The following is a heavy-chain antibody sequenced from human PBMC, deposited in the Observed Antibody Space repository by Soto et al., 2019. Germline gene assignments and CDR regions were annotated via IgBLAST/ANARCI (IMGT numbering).Heavy chain of an antibody. CDR1: GGSISSGGYY. Sequence: PSETLSLTCTVSGGSISSGGYYWSWIRQHPGKGLEWIGYIYYSGSTYYNPSLKSRVTISADTSKNQFSLKLSSVTAADTAVYYCARLAQQLTWFDPWGQGTLVTVSS. CDR3: ARLAQQLTWFDP. V-gene: IGHV4-31*03. CDR2: IYYSGST. J-gene: IGHJ5*02. D-gene: IGHD6-13*01.